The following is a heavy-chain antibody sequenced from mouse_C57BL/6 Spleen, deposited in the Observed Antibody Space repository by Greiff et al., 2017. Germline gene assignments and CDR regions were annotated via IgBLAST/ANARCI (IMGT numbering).Heavy chain of an antibody. V-gene: IGHV10-1*01. CDR3: VRQEDYSNYWYFDV. J-gene: IGHJ1*03. CDR2: IRSKSNNYAT. Sequence: EVKLVESGGGLVQPKGSLKLSCAASGFSFNTYAMNWVRQAPGKGLEWVARIRSKSNNYATYYADSVKDRFTISRDDSESMLYLQMNNLKTEDTAMYYCVRQEDYSNYWYFDVWGTGTTVTVSS. CDR1: GFSFNTYA. D-gene: IGHD2-5*01.